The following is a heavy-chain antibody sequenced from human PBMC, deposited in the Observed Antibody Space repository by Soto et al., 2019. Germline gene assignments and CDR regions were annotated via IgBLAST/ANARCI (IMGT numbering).Heavy chain of an antibody. V-gene: IGHV4-61*01. J-gene: IGHJ4*02. CDR2: FYYTGSI. CDR3: ARSNYSPFEY. Sequence: QVQLQESGPGLVKPSETLSLTCTVSGGSVSSGNYYWSWIRQPPGKGLEWIGFFYYTGSINYHPSLTSRVTIFIDASKNQFSLTLYSVTAADTAVYYCARSNYSPFEYWGQGTLVTASS. CDR1: GGSVSSGNYY. D-gene: IGHD4-4*01.